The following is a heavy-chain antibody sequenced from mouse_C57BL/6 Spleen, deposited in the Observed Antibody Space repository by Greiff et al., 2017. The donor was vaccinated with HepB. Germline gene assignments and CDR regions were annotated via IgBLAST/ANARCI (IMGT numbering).Heavy chain of an antibody. CDR2: IYPGDGDT. D-gene: IGHD2-4*01. CDR1: GYAFSSSW. Sequence: VKLMESGPELVKPGASVKISCKASGYAFSSSWMNWVKQRPGKGLEWIGRIYPGDGDTNYNGKFKGKATLTADKSSSTAYMQLSSLTSEDSAVYFCARDYQAWFAYWGQGTLVTVSA. J-gene: IGHJ3*01. V-gene: IGHV1-82*01. CDR3: ARDYQAWFAY.